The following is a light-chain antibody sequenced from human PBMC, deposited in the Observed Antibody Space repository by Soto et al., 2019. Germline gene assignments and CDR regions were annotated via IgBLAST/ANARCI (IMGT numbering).Light chain of an antibody. J-gene: IGLJ3*02. CDR1: KLGSES. CDR2: DDS. CDR3: QVWDSSDNHVV. V-gene: IGLV3-21*02. Sequence: SYELTQPPSVSVAPGQTARITCGGSKLGSESVHWYRQKPGQAPVLVVYDDSDRPSGIPERFSGSNSGHTATLTINRVEAGYEADYYCQVWDSSDNHVVFGGGTKLTV.